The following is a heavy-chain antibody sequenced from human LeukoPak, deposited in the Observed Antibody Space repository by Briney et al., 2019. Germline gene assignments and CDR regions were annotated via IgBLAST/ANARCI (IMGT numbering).Heavy chain of an antibody. CDR3: ARAVAGWYYYYMDV. J-gene: IGHJ6*03. CDR1: GYTFTSYG. CDR2: ISAYNGNT. V-gene: IGHV1-18*01. Sequence: ASVKVSCKASGYTFTSYGISWVRQAPGQGLEWMGWISAYNGNTNYAQKLQGRVTMTTDTSTSTAYMELRSLGSDDTAVYYCARAVAGWYYYYMDVWGKGTTVTVSS. D-gene: IGHD2-15*01.